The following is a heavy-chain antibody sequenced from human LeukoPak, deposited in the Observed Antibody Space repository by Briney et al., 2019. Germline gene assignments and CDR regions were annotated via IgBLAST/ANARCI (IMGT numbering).Heavy chain of an antibody. CDR2: ITSST. V-gene: IGHV3-48*01. J-gene: IGHJ4*02. Sequence: GGSLRLSCEASGFTFSTYTMSWVRQAPGKGLEWLSCITSSTYYADSVKGRFTISRDNAKNSLYLQMNSLRAEDTAVYYCARAGYFGSGTYHDYWDQGTLVTVSS. D-gene: IGHD3-10*01. CDR1: GFTFSTYT. CDR3: ARAGYFGSGTYHDY.